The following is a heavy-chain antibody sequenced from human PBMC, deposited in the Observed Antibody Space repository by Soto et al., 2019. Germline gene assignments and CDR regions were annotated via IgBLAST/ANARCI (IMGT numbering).Heavy chain of an antibody. D-gene: IGHD3-10*01. CDR3: ARVGSVLLWFGELPDPYGMDV. V-gene: IGHV3-30-3*01. CDR2: ISYDGSNK. J-gene: IGHJ6*02. CDR1: GFTFSSYA. Sequence: VQLVESGGGLVQPGGSLRLSCAASGFTFSSYAMHWVRQAPGKGLEWVAVISYDGSNKYYADSVKGRFTISRDNSKNTLYLQMNSLRAEDTAVYYCARVGSVLLWFGELPDPYGMDVWGQGTTVTVSS.